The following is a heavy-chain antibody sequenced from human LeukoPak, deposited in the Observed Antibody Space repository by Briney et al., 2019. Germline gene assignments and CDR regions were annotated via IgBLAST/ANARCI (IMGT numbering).Heavy chain of an antibody. CDR3: ARGRLNYYDSSGNLGY. V-gene: IGHV4-34*01. Sequence: SETLSLTCAVYGGSFSGYYWSWIRQPPGKGLEWTGEINHSGSTNYNPSLKSRVTISVDTSKNQFSLKLSSVTAADTAVYYCARGRLNYYDSSGNLGYWGQGTLVTVSS. CDR2: INHSGST. D-gene: IGHD3-22*01. J-gene: IGHJ4*02. CDR1: GGSFSGYY.